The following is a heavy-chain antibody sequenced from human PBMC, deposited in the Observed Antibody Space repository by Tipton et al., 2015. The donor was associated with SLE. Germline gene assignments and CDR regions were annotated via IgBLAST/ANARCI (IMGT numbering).Heavy chain of an antibody. CDR1: GGSISSGSYY. CDR2: IYTSGST. V-gene: IGHV4-61*02. CDR3: ARDSPYSSSWYPRNYFDY. J-gene: IGHJ4*02. D-gene: IGHD6-13*01. Sequence: TLSLTCTVSGGSISSGSYYWSWIRQPAGKRLEWIGRIYTSGSTNYNPSLQSRVTISLDTSKNQFSLKLSSVTAADTAVYYCARDSPYSSSWYPRNYFDYWGQGTLVTVSS.